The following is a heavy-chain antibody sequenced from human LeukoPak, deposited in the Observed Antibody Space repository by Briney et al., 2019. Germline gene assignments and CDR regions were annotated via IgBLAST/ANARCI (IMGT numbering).Heavy chain of an antibody. V-gene: IGHV3-7*01. Sequence: PRGSLRLSCAASGFTFSTYGMHWVRQAPGRGLEWVANINRDGNEEYYVDSVRGRFTISRDNAKNSLYLQMNSLRAEDTAVYYCAKLDSSWGQGTLVTVSS. CDR1: GFTFSTYG. CDR2: INRDGNEE. CDR3: AKLDSS. J-gene: IGHJ5*02. D-gene: IGHD3/OR15-3a*01.